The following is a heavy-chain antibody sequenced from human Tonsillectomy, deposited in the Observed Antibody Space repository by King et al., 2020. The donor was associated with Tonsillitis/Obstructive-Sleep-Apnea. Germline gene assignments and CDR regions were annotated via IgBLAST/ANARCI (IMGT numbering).Heavy chain of an antibody. V-gene: IGHV3-30*04. CDR2: ISYDGSNK. D-gene: IGHD6-25*01. CDR1: GFTFSNYA. Sequence: VQLVESGGGVVQPGRSLRLSCAASGFTFSNYAMHWVRQAPGKGLEWVAVISYDGSNKYYADSVKGRFTISRDNSKNTLYLQMNSLRAEDTAVYYCARDAGYQKGLFDYWGQGTLVTVSS. CDR3: ARDAGYQKGLFDY. J-gene: IGHJ4*02.